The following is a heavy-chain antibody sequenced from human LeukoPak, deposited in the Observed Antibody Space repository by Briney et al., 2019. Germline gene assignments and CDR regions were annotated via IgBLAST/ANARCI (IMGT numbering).Heavy chain of an antibody. CDR1: GFTFSSYW. Sequence: GGSLRLSCAASGFTFSSYWMNWARQAPGKGLEWVASINHNGNVNYYVDSVKGRFTISRDNAKNSLYLQMSNLRAEDTAVYYCAKDRKNTMIVVGFDYWGQGTLVTVSS. CDR3: AKDRKNTMIVVGFDY. J-gene: IGHJ4*02. V-gene: IGHV3-7*03. CDR2: INHNGNVN. D-gene: IGHD3-22*01.